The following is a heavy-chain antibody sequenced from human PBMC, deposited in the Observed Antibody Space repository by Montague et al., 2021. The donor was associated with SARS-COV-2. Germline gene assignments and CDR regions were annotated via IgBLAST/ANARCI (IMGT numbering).Heavy chain of an antibody. CDR1: GFTFDNSA. Sequence: SLRLSCAASGFTFDNSAMHWVRQAPGKGLEWVSGISWNSGSIGYADSVKGRFTISRDNAKNSLYLQMNSLRAEGTALYYCAKAHYYDSSGYDNWGQGTLVTVSS. CDR3: AKAHYYDSSGYDN. CDR2: ISWNSGSI. V-gene: IGHV3-9*01. D-gene: IGHD3-22*01. J-gene: IGHJ4*02.